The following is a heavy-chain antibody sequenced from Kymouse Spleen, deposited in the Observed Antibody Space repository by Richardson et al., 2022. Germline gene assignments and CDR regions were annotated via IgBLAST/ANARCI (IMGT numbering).Heavy chain of an antibody. CDR1: GFTFSSYG. V-gene: IGHV3-33*01. D-gene: IGHD6-13*01. CDR3: ARWYSSSWGDYYGMDV. Sequence: QVQLVESGGGVVQPGRSLRLSCAASGFTFSSYGMHWVRQAPGKGLEWVAVIWYDGSNKYYADSVKGRFTISRDNSKNTLYLQMNSLRAEDTAVYYCARWYSSSWGDYYGMDVWGQGTTVTVSS. J-gene: IGHJ6*02. CDR2: IWYDGSNK.